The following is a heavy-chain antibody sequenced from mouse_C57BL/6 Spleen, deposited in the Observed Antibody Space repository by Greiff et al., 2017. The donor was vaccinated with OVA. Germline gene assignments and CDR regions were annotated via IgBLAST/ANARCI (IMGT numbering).Heavy chain of an antibody. V-gene: IGHV1-78*01. Sequence: VKLMESDAELVKPGASVKISCKVSGYTFTDHTIHWMKQRPEQGLEWIGYIYPRDGSTKYNEKFKGKATLTADKSSSTAYMQLNSLTSEDSAVYFCAKRGNYYGRYWYFDVWGTGTTVTVSS. CDR3: AKRGNYYGRYWYFDV. CDR1: GYTFTDHT. CDR2: IYPRDGST. J-gene: IGHJ1*03. D-gene: IGHD1-1*01.